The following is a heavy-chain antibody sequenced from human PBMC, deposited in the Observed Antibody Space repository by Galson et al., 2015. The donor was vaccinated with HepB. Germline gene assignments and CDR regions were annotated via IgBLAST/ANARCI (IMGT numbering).Heavy chain of an antibody. V-gene: IGHV4-39*07. D-gene: IGHD2-2*03. CDR3: ARDHANGYCSSTSCYYHWFDP. CDR2: IYYSGST. J-gene: IGHJ5*02. Sequence: TLSLTCTVSGGSISSSSYYWGWIRQPPGKGLEWIGSIYYSGSTYYNPSLKSRVTISVDTSKNQFSLKLSSVTAADTAVYYCARDHANGYCSSTSCYYHWFDPWGQGTLVTVSS. CDR1: GGSISSSSYY.